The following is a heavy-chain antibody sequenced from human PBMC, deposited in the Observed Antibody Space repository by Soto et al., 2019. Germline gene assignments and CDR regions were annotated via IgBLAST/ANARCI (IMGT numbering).Heavy chain of an antibody. CDR2: IIPISGTA. J-gene: IGHJ4*02. CDR3: ARRQEGLLTIFDY. CDR1: GGTFSSYA. D-gene: IGHD3-9*01. V-gene: IGHV1-69*05. Sequence: SVKVSCKASGGTFSSYAISWVRQAPGQGLEWMGGIIPISGTANYAQKFQGRVTMTRDASTSTAYMELSSLRSEDTAVYYCARRQEGLLTIFDYWGQGTLVTVSS.